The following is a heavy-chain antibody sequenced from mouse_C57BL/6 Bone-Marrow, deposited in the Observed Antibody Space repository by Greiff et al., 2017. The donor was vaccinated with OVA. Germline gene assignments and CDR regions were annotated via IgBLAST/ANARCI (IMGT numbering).Heavy chain of an antibody. D-gene: IGHD2-3*01. CDR2: ISDGGSYT. V-gene: IGHV5-4*01. CDR1: GFTFSSYA. CDR3: ARDFGLLPCAY. J-gene: IGHJ3*01. Sequence: DVQLVESGGGLVKPGGSLKLSCAASGFTFSSYAMSWVRQTPEKRLAWVATISDGGSYTYYPDNVKGRFTISRDNAKNNLYLQISQLKSEDTAMDYGARDFGLLPCAYWGQGTRVTVSA.